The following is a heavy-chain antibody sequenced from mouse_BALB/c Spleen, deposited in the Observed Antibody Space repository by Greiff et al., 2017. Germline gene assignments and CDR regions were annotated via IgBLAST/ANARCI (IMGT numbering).Heavy chain of an antibody. CDR3: ARSYGYDGAWFAY. Sequence: VQLQQSGPELVKPGALVKISCKASGYTFTSYDINWVKQRPGQGLEWIGYINPSTGYTEYNQKFKDKATLTADKSSSTAYMQLSSLTSEDSAVYYCARSYGYDGAWFAYWGQGTLVTVSA. CDR1: GYTFTSYD. V-gene: IGHV1S26*01. CDR2: INPSTGYT. D-gene: IGHD2-2*01. J-gene: IGHJ3*01.